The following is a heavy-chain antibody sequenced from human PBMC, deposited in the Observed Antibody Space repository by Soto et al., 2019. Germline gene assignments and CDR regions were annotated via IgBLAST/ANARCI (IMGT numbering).Heavy chain of an antibody. J-gene: IGHJ4*02. Sequence: QVQLVQSGAEVTQPAASVKVSCKTSGYTFTEYGISWFREAPGQGLEWMGWISPYNGKTNYIQEFQDRVTITTGTSSTTVYMDLRTLKADDTAIYYCARADYGDTKIYSFDHWGQGTLVTVSS. CDR3: ARADYGDTKIYSFDH. CDR2: ISPYNGKT. V-gene: IGHV1-18*01. D-gene: IGHD4-17*01. CDR1: GYTFTEYG.